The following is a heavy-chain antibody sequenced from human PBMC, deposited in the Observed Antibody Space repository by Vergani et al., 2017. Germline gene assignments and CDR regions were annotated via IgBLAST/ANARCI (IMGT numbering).Heavy chain of an antibody. CDR3: AKGAQEIGATTDSFDI. D-gene: IGHD1-26*01. CDR1: GFTFSSYA. CDR2: ISGSGGST. V-gene: IGHV3-23*01. Sequence: EVQLLESGGGLVQPGGSLRLSCAASGFTFSSYAMSWVRQAPGKGVQWVSAISGSGGSTDYADAWKGRFTIYRDNTKNQLYLQMNRLRAEDTAVDYCAKGAQEIGATTDSFDIWGQGTMVTVSS. J-gene: IGHJ3*02.